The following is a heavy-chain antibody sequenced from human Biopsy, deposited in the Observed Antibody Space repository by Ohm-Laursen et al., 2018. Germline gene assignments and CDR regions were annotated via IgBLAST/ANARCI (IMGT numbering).Heavy chain of an antibody. J-gene: IGHJ4*02. V-gene: IGHV4-59*01. D-gene: IGHD3-16*01. Sequence: SETLSLTCTVSRDSISNDYWTWIRQSPGKGLEWIGYIYYTGSTNYNPSVKSRVTISVDSSKNQSPLKLNFVTAADTAVYFCARDSRGGHLNTTLITGKNLDSWGQGILVTVSS. CDR2: IYYTGST. CDR3: ARDSRGGHLNTTLITGKNLDS. CDR1: RDSISNDY.